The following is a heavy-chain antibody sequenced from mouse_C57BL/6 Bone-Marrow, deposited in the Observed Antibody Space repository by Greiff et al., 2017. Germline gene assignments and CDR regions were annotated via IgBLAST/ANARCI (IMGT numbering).Heavy chain of an antibody. J-gene: IGHJ3*01. Sequence: VKLMESGAELARPGASVKLSCKASGYTFTSYGISWVKQRTGQGLEWIGEIYPRSGNTYYNEKFKGKATLTADKSSSTAYMELRSLTSEDSAVYFCAKGFTRVAYWGQGTLVTVSA. CDR1: GYTFTSYG. CDR3: AKGFTRVAY. V-gene: IGHV1-81*01. CDR2: IYPRSGNT.